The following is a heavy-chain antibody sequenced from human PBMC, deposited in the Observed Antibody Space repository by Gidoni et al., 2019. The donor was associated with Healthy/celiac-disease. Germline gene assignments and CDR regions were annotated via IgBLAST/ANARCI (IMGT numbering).Heavy chain of an antibody. V-gene: IGHV3-30-3*01. D-gene: IGHD1-26*01. J-gene: IGHJ4*02. CDR3: ARESWEDTLEVFDY. CDR1: GFTFSSYA. Sequence: QVQLVESGGGVVQPGRSMRLYCAASGFTFSSYAMHWVRQAPGKGLEWVAVISYDGSNKYYADSVKGRFTISRDNSKNTLYLQMNSLRAEDTAVYYCARESWEDTLEVFDYWGQGTLVTVSS. CDR2: ISYDGSNK.